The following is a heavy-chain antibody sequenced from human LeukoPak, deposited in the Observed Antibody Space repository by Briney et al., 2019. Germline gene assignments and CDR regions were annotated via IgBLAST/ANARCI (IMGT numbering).Heavy chain of an antibody. CDR2: IYYSGST. CDR1: GVTISSNNW. D-gene: IGHD5-12*01. Sequence: PSGTLSLTCAVYGVTISSNNWWSWVRQPPGKGLEWIGSIYYSGSTYYNPSLKSRVTISVDTSKNQFSLKLSSVTAADTAVYYCASWDIVVATRNFGYWGQGTLVTVSS. J-gene: IGHJ4*02. V-gene: IGHV4-4*02. CDR3: ASWDIVVATRNFGY.